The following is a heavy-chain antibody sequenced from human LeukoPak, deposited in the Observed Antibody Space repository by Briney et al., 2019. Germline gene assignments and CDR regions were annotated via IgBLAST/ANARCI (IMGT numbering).Heavy chain of an antibody. Sequence: PRGALRLSRAPSLFTFSNAWMSWVRPAPRKELEWVGRIKSKTDGRTTDYAAPVKGRFTISRDDSKITLYLQMNSLKTEDTAVYYCTTGEQWLVLFDYWGQGTLVTVSS. D-gene: IGHD6-19*01. CDR3: TTGEQWLVLFDY. CDR2: IKSKTDGRTT. J-gene: IGHJ4*02. CDR1: LFTFSNAW. V-gene: IGHV3-15*01.